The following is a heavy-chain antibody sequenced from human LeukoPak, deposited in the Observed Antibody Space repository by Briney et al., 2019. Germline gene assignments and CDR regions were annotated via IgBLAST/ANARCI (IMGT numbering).Heavy chain of an antibody. CDR1: GYTFTSYG. CDR3: ARHYDFWSGYGLDY. D-gene: IGHD3-3*01. CDR2: ISAYNGNT. V-gene: IGHV1-18*01. J-gene: IGHJ4*02. Sequence: ASVKVSCKASGYTFTSYGISWVRQAPGQGLERMGWISAYNGNTNYAQKLQGRVTMTTDTSTSTAYMELRSLRSDDTAVYYCARHYDFWSGYGLDYWGQGTLVTVSS.